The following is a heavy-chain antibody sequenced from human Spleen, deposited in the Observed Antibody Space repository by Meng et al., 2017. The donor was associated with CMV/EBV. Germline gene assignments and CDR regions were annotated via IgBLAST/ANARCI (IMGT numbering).Heavy chain of an antibody. CDR1: GSLSSSDW. D-gene: IGHD4-11*01. Sequence: GSLSSSDWWGWVRQPPGKGLEWIGEVHYSGSTNYSPSLKSRVTVSLDKSKNQYSLNLNSVTAADTAVYYCARSSLNYIKGTVYYFDYWGQGALVTVSS. CDR2: VHYSGST. J-gene: IGHJ4*02. CDR3: ARSSLNYIKGTVYYFDY. V-gene: IGHV4-4*02.